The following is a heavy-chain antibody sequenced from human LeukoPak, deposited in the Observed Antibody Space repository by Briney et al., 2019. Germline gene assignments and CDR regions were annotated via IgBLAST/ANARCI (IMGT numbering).Heavy chain of an antibody. CDR2: IYSDGTT. V-gene: IGHV3-53*01. CDR1: GFTVNSNF. D-gene: IGHD6-19*01. Sequence: GGSLRLSCAASGFTVNSNFMTWVRQAPGKGLEWVSIIYSDGTTDFADSVKGRFTTSRDNSRNIVYLHMNSLRAEDTAIYYCARPAQQWLPPSPSFYYGVDVWGHGTTVTVSS. J-gene: IGHJ6*02. CDR3: ARPAQQWLPPSPSFYYGVDV.